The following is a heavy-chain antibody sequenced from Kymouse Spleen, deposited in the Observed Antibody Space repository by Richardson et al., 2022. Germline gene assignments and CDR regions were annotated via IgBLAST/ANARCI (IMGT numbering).Heavy chain of an antibody. CDR2: INHSGST. D-gene: IGHD1-20*01,IGHD1-7*01. V-gene: IGHV4-34*01. CDR3: AREGNWNYYGMDV. J-gene: IGHJ6*02. CDR1: GGSFSGYY. Sequence: QVQLQQWGAGLLKPSETLSLTCAVYGGSFSGYYWSWIRQPPGKGLEWIGEINHSGSTNYNPSLKSRVTISVDTSKNQFSLKLSSVTAADTAVYYCAREGNWNYYGMDVWGQGTTVTVSS.